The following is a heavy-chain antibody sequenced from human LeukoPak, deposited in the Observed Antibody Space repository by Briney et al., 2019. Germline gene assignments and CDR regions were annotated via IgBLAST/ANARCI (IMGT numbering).Heavy chain of an antibody. CDR3: ARRTGSGYYVFDY. J-gene: IGHJ4*02. Sequence: PSETLSLTCTVSGGSISSYYWSWIRQPPGKGLEWIGYIYYSGSTNYNPSLKSRVTISVDTSKNQFSLKLSSVTAADPAVYYCARRTGSGYYVFDYWGQGTLVTVSS. CDR1: GGSISSYY. V-gene: IGHV4-59*01. D-gene: IGHD3-3*01. CDR2: IYYSGST.